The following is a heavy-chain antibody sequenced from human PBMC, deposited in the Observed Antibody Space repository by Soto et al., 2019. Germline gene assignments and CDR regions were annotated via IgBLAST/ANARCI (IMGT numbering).Heavy chain of an antibody. V-gene: IGHV4-39*01. Sequence: QLQLQESGPGLVKPSETLSLTCTVSGGSISSSSYYWGWIRQPPGKGLEWIGSIYYSGYTYYNPPLKRRVTISVDTSKNQFSLKLSSVTAADTAVYYCARHNGPLYVGYYYDMDVWGQGTTVTVSS. J-gene: IGHJ6*02. CDR1: GGSISSSSYY. CDR3: ARHNGPLYVGYYYDMDV. CDR2: IYYSGYT. D-gene: IGHD3-16*01.